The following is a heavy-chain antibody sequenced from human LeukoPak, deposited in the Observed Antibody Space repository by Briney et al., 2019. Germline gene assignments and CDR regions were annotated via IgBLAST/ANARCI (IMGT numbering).Heavy chain of an antibody. V-gene: IGHV3-74*01. CDR3: ARAAYSSTWYSRYFDL. CDR1: GFTFSSYW. D-gene: IGHD6-13*01. CDR2: INSDVSTT. J-gene: IGHJ2*01. Sequence: GGSLRLSCAASGFTFSSYWMHWVRQAPGKGLVWVSRINSDVSTTTYADSVKGRFTISRENAKNSLYLQMNSLRAGDTAVYYCARAAYSSTWYSRYFDLWGRGTLVTVSS.